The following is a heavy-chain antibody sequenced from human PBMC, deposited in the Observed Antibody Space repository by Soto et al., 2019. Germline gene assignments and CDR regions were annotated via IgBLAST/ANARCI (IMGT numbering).Heavy chain of an antibody. CDR3: AIGETYLGV. CDR1: GDTFSRNA. D-gene: IGHD3-16*01. J-gene: IGHJ6*02. CDR2: IIPIFHTT. V-gene: IGHV1-69*01. Sequence: QVQLVQSGAEVKKPGSSVKVSCKASGDTFSRNAMSWVRQAPGQGLEWMGGIIPIFHTTNYEQKFQGRVTTSADESTSTVDMVLRGLTYEDTAVYYCAIGETYLGVWGQGTTVTVSS.